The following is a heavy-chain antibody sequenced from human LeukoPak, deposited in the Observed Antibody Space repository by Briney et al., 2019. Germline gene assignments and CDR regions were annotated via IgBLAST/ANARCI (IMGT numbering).Heavy chain of an antibody. J-gene: IGHJ4*02. D-gene: IGHD3-10*01. V-gene: IGHV4-59*01. Sequence: PSETLSLTCTVSGGSISSYYWSWIRQPPGRGLEWIGYIYNSGSTNYSPSLKSRVTISVDTSKNQFSLKLSSVTAADTAVYYCARDGSGIPYYGSGSYDYWGQGTLVTVSS. CDR1: GGSISSYY. CDR3: ARDGSGIPYYGSGSYDY. CDR2: IYNSGST.